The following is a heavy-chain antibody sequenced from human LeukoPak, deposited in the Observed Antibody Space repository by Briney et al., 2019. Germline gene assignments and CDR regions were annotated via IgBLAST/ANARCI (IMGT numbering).Heavy chain of an antibody. J-gene: IGHJ4*02. CDR3: AREDYYDSSGYSDY. CDR2: IIPIFGTA. D-gene: IGHD3-22*01. V-gene: IGHV1-69*05. Sequence: ASVKVSCKASGYTFTSYGISWVRQAPGQGLEWMGRIIPIFGTANYAQKFQGRVTITTDESTSTAYMELSSLRSEDTAVYCCAREDYYDSSGYSDYWGQGTLVTVSS. CDR1: GYTFTSYG.